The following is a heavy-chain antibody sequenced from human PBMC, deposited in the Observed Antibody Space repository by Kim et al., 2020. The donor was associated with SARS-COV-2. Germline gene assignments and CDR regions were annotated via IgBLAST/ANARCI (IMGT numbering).Heavy chain of an antibody. V-gene: IGHV1-3*01. CDR3: ARGGTMVRGVIENH. J-gene: IGHJ5*02. CDR1: GYTFTSYA. D-gene: IGHD3-10*01. Sequence: ASVKVSCKASGYTFTSYAMHWVRQAPGQRLEWMGWINAGNGNTKYSQKFQGRVTITRDTSASTAYMELSSLRSEDTAVYYCARGGTMVRGVIENHWGQGTLVTVSS. CDR2: INAGNGNT.